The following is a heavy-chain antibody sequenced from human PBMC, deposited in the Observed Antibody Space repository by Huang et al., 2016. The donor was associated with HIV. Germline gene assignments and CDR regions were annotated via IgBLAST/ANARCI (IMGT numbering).Heavy chain of an antibody. Sequence: QIQLMQSGPELKQPGASVKVSCKASGYTFTSYGITWGRQAPGQGPGWMGWISASSGDTEDAQKFQGRVTLTTDTSTNIAYMELRSLRSDDTAKYYCARDPKYHRIGYYRQRRGIDIWGQGTMVIVSS. CDR3: ARDPKYHRIGYYRQRRGIDI. CDR2: ISASSGDT. CDR1: GYTFTSYG. V-gene: IGHV1-18*01. D-gene: IGHD3-22*01. J-gene: IGHJ3*02.